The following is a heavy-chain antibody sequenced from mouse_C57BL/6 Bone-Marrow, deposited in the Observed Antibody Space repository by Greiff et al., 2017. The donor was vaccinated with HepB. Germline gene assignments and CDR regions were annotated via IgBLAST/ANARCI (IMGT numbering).Heavy chain of an antibody. CDR3: ARHNDYDVSFDY. CDR1: GFTFSDYY. CDR2: ISNGGGST. D-gene: IGHD2-4*01. V-gene: IGHV5-12*01. Sequence: EVKVVESGGGLVQPGGSLKLSCAASGFTFSDYYMYWVRQTPEKRLEWVAYISNGGGSTYYPDTVKGRFTIYRDNAKNTLYLQMSRLQSEDTAMYYCARHNDYDVSFDYWGQGTTLTVSS. J-gene: IGHJ2*01.